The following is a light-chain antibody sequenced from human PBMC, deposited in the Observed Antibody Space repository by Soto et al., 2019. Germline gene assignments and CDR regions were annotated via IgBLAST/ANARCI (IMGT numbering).Light chain of an antibody. Sequence: QSVLTQPASVSGSPGQSITISCTGTSSDVGAYEYVSWYQQHPGKAPKLLIYDVSNRPSGVSTRFPGSKSGNTASLTISGLQAEDEGDYYCTSYTTRRLYVLGSGTKVTVL. CDR2: DVS. J-gene: IGLJ1*01. CDR1: SSDVGAYEY. CDR3: TSYTTRRLYV. V-gene: IGLV2-14*03.